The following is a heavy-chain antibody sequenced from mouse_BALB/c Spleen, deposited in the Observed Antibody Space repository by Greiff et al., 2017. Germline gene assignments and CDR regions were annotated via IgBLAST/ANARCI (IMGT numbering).Heavy chain of an antibody. J-gene: IGHJ2*01. D-gene: IGHD2-4*01. V-gene: IGHV1S56*01. CDR2: IYPGNVNT. CDR3: ARSLYDYDG. Sequence: QVQLQQSGPELVKPGASVRISCKASGYTFTSYYIHWVKQRPGQGLEWIGWIYPGNVNTKYNEKFKGKATLTADKSSSTAYMQLSSLTSEDSAVYFCARSLYDYDGWGQGTTLTVSA. CDR1: GYTFTSYY.